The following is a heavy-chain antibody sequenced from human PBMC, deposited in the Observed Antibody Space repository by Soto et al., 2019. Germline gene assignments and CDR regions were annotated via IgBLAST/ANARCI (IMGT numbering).Heavy chain of an antibody. CDR1: GGSFSGYY. CDR2: INHSGST. D-gene: IGHD6-13*01. J-gene: IGHJ5*02. V-gene: IGHV4-34*01. CDR3: ARGAGVSNTLENWFDP. Sequence: SETLSLTCAVYGGSFSGYYWSWIRQPPGKGLEWIGEINHSGSTNYNPSLKSRVTISVDTSKNQFSLKLSSVTAADTAVYYCARGAGVSNTLENWFDPWGQGTLVTVSS.